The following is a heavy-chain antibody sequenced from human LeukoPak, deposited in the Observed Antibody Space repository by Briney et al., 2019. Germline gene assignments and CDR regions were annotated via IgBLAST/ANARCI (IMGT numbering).Heavy chain of an antibody. D-gene: IGHD1-7*01. CDR1: GFTFNICA. CDR3: AKDATPGNSIWDYFAF. CDR2: IGSTDI. J-gene: IGHJ4*02. Sequence: GGSLTLSCAASGFTFNICAVSWVRQAPGKGLEWVSSIGSTDIYYADSVKGRFTVSRDNSKNTLYLHLNSLRAEDSAVYYCAKDATPGNSIWDYFAFWGQGTVVTVSS. V-gene: IGHV3-23*01.